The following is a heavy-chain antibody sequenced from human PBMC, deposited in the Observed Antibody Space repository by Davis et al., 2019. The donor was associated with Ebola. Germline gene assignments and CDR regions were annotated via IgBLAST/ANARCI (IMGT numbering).Heavy chain of an antibody. CDR1: GYTFTNYG. V-gene: IGHV1-18*01. CDR2: ISAYNGNT. CDR3: ARGKWELLYFDY. Sequence: AASVKVSCKASGYTFTNYGISWARQAPGQGLEWMGWISAYNGNTNYAQKLQGRVTMTTDTSTSTAYMELRSLRSDDTAVYYCARGKWELLYFDYWGQGTLVTVSS. D-gene: IGHD1-26*01. J-gene: IGHJ4*02.